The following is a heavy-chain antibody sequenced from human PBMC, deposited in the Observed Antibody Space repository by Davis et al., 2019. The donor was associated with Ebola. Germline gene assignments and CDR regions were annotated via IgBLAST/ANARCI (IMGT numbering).Heavy chain of an antibody. V-gene: IGHV4-61*01. D-gene: IGHD2-2*02. CDR3: ARDAHPIHLTVPAAIRGHYYYYYGMDV. CDR2: IYYSGST. J-gene: IGHJ6*02. Sequence: PSETLSLTCTVSGGSVSSGSYYWSWIRQPPGKGLEWIGYIYYSGSTNYNPSLKSRVTISVDTSKNQFSLKLSSVTAADTAVYYCARDAHPIHLTVPAAIRGHYYYYYGMDVWGQGTTVTVSS. CDR1: GGSVSSGSYY.